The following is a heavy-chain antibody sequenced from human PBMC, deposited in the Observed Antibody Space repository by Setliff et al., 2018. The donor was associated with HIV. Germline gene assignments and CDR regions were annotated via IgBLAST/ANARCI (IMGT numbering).Heavy chain of an antibody. V-gene: IGHV3-23*01. Sequence: PGESLRLSCSASGFTFSSYASGWCRQAQGKGLEWVSAIGGSGGSTYYADSVKGRFTISSDNSKNTLYLQMNSLRAEDTAVYYCAKDLDIVVVPAAPDAFDIWGQGTMVTVSS. CDR3: AKDLDIVVVPAAPDAFDI. CDR1: GFTFSSYA. CDR2: IGGSGGST. J-gene: IGHJ3*02. D-gene: IGHD2-2*03.